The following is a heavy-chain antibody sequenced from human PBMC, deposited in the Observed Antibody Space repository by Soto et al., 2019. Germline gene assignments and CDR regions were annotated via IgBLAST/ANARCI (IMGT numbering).Heavy chain of an antibody. CDR2: IYYSGST. J-gene: IGHJ4*02. CDR1: GGSISSYY. D-gene: IGHD4-17*01. CDR3: ARHDYGGKWIDY. Sequence: PSETLSLTCTVSGGSISSYYWSWIRQPPGKGLEWIGYIYYSGSTNYNPSLKSRVTISVDTSKNQFSLKLSSVTAADTAVYYCARHDYGGKWIDYWGQGTLVTVSS. V-gene: IGHV4-59*08.